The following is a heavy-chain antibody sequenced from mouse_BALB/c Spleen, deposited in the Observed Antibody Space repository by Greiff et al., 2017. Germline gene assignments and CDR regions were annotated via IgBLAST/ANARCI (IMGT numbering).Heavy chain of an antibody. CDR1: GFSLTSYG. Sequence: VKLVESGPGLVQPSQSLSITCTVSGFSLTSYGVHWVRQSPGKGLEWLGVIWSGGSTDYNAAFISRLSISKDNSKSQVFFKMNSLQANDTAIYYCARNDGTGTFAYWGQGTLVTVSA. J-gene: IGHJ3*01. V-gene: IGHV2-2*02. D-gene: IGHD4-1*01. CDR2: IWSGGST. CDR3: ARNDGTGTFAY.